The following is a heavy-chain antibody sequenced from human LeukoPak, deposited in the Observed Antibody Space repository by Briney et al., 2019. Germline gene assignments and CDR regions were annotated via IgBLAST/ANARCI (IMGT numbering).Heavy chain of an antibody. CDR1: GLTFSNAW. D-gene: IGHD2-21*02. CDR2: IKSKTDGGTT. CDR3: TTRVTGDAEYFQH. V-gene: IGHV3-15*01. J-gene: IGHJ1*01. Sequence: PGGSLRLSCAASGLTFSNAWMSWVRQAPGKGLEWVGRIKSKTDGGTTDYAAPVKGKFTISRDDSKNTLYLQMNSLKTEDTSVYYCTTRVTGDAEYFQHWGQGTLVAVSS.